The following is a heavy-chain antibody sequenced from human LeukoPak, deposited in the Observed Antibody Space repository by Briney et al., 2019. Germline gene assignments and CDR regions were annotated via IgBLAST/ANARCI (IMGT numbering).Heavy chain of an antibody. J-gene: IGHJ4*02. CDR3: ARVLNYYYDSSGYAFDY. D-gene: IGHD3-22*01. V-gene: IGHV1-8*01. CDR2: MNPNSGNT. Sequence: ASVKVSCKASGFTFTSHDYNWVRQATGQGLEWMGWMNPNSGNTGYAQKFQGRVTMTRDTSTSTVYMELSSLRSEDTAVYYCARVLNYYYDSSGYAFDYWGQGTLVTVSS. CDR1: GFTFTSHD.